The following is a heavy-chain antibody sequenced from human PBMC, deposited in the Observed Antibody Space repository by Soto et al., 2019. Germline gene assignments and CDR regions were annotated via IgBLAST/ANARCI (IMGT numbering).Heavy chain of an antibody. CDR3: ARHFQGNWFDP. Sequence: PSETLSLICTVSGGSISIYYWSWIRQPPGKGLEWIGYIYYSGSTNYNPSLKSRVTISVDTSKNQFSLKLSSVTAADTAVYYCARHFQGNWFDPWGQGTLVTVSS. J-gene: IGHJ5*02. CDR1: GGSISIYY. CDR2: IYYSGST. V-gene: IGHV4-59*08.